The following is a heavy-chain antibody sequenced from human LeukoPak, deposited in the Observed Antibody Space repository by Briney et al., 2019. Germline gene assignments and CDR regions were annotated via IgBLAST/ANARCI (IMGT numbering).Heavy chain of an antibody. D-gene: IGHD4-23*01. CDR3: ARGLGLRWQYFDY. CDR2: INHSGST. V-gene: IGHV4-34*01. J-gene: IGHJ4*02. Sequence: SETLSLTCAVYGGSFSGYYWSWIRQPPGKGLEWIGEINHSGSTNYNPSLKSRVTMSVDTSKNQFSLKLSSVTAADTAVYYCARGLGLRWQYFDYWGQGTLVTVSS. CDR1: GGSFSGYY.